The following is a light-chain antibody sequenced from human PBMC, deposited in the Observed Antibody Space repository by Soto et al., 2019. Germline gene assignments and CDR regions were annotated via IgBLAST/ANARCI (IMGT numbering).Light chain of an antibody. J-gene: IGKJ3*01. V-gene: IGKV1-5*01. Sequence: DIQMTQSPSTLSASIGDRVAITCRASQSIRSWLAWYQQKPGKAPKLLIYDASSSESGVPSRFSGSGSGTEFTLTISSLQPDDFATYYCQQYNSWPRGTFGPGTKVEIK. CDR3: QQYNSWPRGT. CDR1: QSIRSW. CDR2: DAS.